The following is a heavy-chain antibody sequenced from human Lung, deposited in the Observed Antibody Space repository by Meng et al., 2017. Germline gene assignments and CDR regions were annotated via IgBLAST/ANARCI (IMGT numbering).Heavy chain of an antibody. CDR2: ISGYNGNT. CDR1: GYIFTRYG. D-gene: IGHD2-15*01. J-gene: IGHJ4*02. Sequence: QVQLVQSGGEVKKPGASVKVSCKASGYIFTRYGITWVRQAPGQGLEWRGWISGYNGNTNYAQKLQGRVTMTTDTSTSTAYMELRSLRSDDTAVYYCARAEEEYCSGGSCPNFDFWGQGTLVTVSS. V-gene: IGHV1-18*01. CDR3: ARAEEEYCSGGSCPNFDF.